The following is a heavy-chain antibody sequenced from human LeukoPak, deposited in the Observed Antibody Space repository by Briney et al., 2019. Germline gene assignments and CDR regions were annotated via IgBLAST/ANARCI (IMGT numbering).Heavy chain of an antibody. CDR3: ARGVTGTTKGVFDY. CDR2: IYTSGST. V-gene: IGHV4-61*02. D-gene: IGHD1-7*01. J-gene: IGHJ4*02. Sequence: SETLSLTCTVSGGSISSGSYYWSWIRQPAGKGLEWIGRIYTSGSTNYNPSLKSRVTISVDTSKNQFSLKLSSVTAADTAVYYCARGVTGTTKGVFDYWGQGTLVTVSS. CDR1: GGSISSGSYY.